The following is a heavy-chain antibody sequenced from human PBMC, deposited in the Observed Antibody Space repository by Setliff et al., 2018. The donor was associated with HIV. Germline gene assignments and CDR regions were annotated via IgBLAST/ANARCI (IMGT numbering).Heavy chain of an antibody. D-gene: IGHD6-19*01. J-gene: IGHJ5*02. Sequence: SETLSLTCAVYGGSFSGYYWSWIRQPPGKGLEWIGYVSYSGSTSYNPSLNSRVTMSVDASRDQFSLKLSSVTAADTAVYYCARTSIRSGWGRNNWFDPWGQ. CDR3: ARTSIRSGWGRNNWFDP. V-gene: IGHV4-34*11. CDR1: GGSFSGYY. CDR2: VSYSGST.